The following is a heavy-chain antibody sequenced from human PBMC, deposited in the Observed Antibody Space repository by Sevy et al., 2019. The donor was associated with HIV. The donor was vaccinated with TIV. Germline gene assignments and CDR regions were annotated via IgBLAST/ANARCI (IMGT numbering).Heavy chain of an antibody. CDR3: AGGRKAHVVVVPTTVPFDY. CDR2: INQTGSL. CDR1: GGSFSGYF. V-gene: IGHV4-34*01. Sequence: SETLSLTCAVSGGSFSGYFWNWIRQSPGKGLEWIGEINQTGSLKYNPSLKSRVTISVDASKSQLSLHLRSVTAADTAVYYWAGGRKAHVVVVPTTVPFDYRGRGTLVTVSS. J-gene: IGHJ4*02. D-gene: IGHD2-2*01.